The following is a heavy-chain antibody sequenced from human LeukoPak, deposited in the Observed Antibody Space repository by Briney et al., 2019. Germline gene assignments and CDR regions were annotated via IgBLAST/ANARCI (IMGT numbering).Heavy chain of an antibody. D-gene: IGHD1-26*01. CDR2: IYHSGST. J-gene: IGHJ4*02. Sequence: PSETLSLTCTVSGYSISSGYYWGWIRQPPGKGLEWIGSIYHSGSTYYNPSLKSRVTISVDTSKSQFSLKLSSVTAADTAVYYCARGGVGATTEYDYWGQGTLVTVSS. V-gene: IGHV4-38-2*02. CDR3: ARGGVGATTEYDY. CDR1: GYSISSGYY.